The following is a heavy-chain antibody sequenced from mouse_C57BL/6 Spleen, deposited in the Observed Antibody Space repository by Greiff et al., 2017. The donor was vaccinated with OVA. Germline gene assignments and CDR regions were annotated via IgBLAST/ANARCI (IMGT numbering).Heavy chain of an antibody. CDR1: GYAFSSSW. V-gene: IGHV1-82*01. CDR2: IYPGDGDT. J-gene: IGHJ4*01. CDR3: AREYYYGSRGGAMDY. D-gene: IGHD1-1*01. Sequence: QVQLQQSGPELVKPGASVKISCKASGYAFSSSWMNWVKQRPGKGLEWIGRIYPGDGDTNYNGKFKGKATLTADKSSSTAYMQLSSLTSEDSAVYFCAREYYYGSRGGAMDYWGQGTSVTVSS.